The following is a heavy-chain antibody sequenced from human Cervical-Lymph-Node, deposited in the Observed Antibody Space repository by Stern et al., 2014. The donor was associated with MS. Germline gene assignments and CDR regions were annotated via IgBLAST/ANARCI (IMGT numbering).Heavy chain of an antibody. CDR1: GDTFINFY. CDR2: INPSDGST. D-gene: IGHD5-18*01. CDR3: AREHTAMGFGF. J-gene: IGHJ4*02. V-gene: IGHV1-46*04. Sequence: VQLVESGAEVKKPGASVKVSCKATGDTFINFYMHWVRQAPGQGLEWMGIINPSDGSTSYAQTLQGRVAMTRDTSTNTFYMELGGMRSEDTAVYYCAREHTAMGFGFWGQGTLVTVSS.